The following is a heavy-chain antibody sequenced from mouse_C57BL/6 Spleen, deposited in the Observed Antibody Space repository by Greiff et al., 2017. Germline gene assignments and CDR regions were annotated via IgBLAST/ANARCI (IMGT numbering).Heavy chain of an antibody. J-gene: IGHJ2*01. CDR2: ISGGGGNT. CDR1: GFTFSSYT. Sequence: EVNLVESGGGLVKPGGSLKLSCAASGFTFSSYTMSWVRQTPEKRLEWVATISGGGGNTYYPDSVKGRFTISRDNAKNTLYLQISSLRSEDTALYYCARQTSGHCDYWGQGTTLTVSS. CDR3: ARQTSGHCDY. D-gene: IGHD3-1*01. V-gene: IGHV5-9*01.